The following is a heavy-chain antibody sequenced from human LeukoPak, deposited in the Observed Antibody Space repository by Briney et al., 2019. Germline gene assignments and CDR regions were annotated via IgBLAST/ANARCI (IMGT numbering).Heavy chain of an antibody. CDR3: ARFGSRRVPAAIRPRYFDL. V-gene: IGHV4-34*01. J-gene: IGHJ2*01. CDR2: INHSGST. Sequence: SETLSLTCAAYGGSFSGYYWSWIRQPPGKGLEWIGEINHSGSTNYNPSLKSRVTISVDTSKNQFSLKLSSVTAADTAVYYCARFGSRRVPAAIRPRYFDLWGRGTLVTVSS. D-gene: IGHD2-2*01. CDR1: GGSFSGYY.